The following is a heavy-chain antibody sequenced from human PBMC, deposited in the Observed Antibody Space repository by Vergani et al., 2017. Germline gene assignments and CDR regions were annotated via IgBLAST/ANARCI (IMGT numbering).Heavy chain of an antibody. V-gene: IGHV3-23*01. Sequence: EVQLLESGGGLVQPGGSLRLSCAASGFTFSSYAMSWVRQTPGKGMEWVSAISGSGGSTYYADSVKGRFNISRDKSKNTLDLQMNSLRAEDTAVDYCAKIEGPGATLGEPLPIDYWGQGTLVTVSS. D-gene: IGHD1-26*01. CDR1: GFTFSSYA. CDR2: ISGSGGST. CDR3: AKIEGPGATLGEPLPIDY. J-gene: IGHJ4*02.